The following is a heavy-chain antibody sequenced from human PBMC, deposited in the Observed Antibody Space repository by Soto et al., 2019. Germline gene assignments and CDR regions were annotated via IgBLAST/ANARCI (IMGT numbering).Heavy chain of an antibody. CDR2: INHSGST. CDR3: ARDKIAGIAAALHWFDL. J-gene: IGHJ5*02. V-gene: IGHV4-34*01. D-gene: IGHD6-13*01. CDR1: GGSFSGYY. Sequence: PSETLSLTCAVYGGSFSGYYWSWIRQPPGKGLEWIGEINHSGSTNYNPSLKSRVTISVDTSKNQFSLKLSSVTAADTAVYYCARDKIAGIAAALHWFDLWGQGTPVTVSS.